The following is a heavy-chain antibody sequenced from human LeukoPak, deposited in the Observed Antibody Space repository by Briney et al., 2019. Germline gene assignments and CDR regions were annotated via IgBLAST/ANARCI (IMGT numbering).Heavy chain of an antibody. CDR1: GVSISSYY. CDR3: ARSRDYYDSSGYYHQSHAFDI. J-gene: IGHJ3*02. D-gene: IGHD3-22*01. Sequence: SETLSLTCTVSGVSISSYYWSWIRQPPGKGLEWIGYIYYSGSTNYNPSLKSRVTISVDTSKNQFSLKLSSVTAADTAVYYCARSRDYYDSSGYYHQSHAFDIWGQGTMVTVSS. V-gene: IGHV4-59*01. CDR2: IYYSGST.